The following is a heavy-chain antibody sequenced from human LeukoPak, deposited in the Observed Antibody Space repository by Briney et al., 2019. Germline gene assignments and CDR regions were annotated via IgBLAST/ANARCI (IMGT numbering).Heavy chain of an antibody. J-gene: IGHJ4*02. CDR1: GGSISSYY. V-gene: IGHV4-59*01. CDR2: MYYSGTT. Sequence: SETLSLTCTVSGGSISSYYWSRIRQPPGKGLEWIGYMYYSGTTNYNPSLRSRVIISADTSKNQFSLQVSSVTAADTAVYYCARQQIYVDTGLVDYFDYWGQGILVTVSS. CDR3: ARQQIYVDTGLVDYFDY. D-gene: IGHD5-18*01.